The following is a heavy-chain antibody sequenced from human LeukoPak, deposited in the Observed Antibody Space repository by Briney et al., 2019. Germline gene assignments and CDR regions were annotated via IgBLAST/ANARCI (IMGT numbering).Heavy chain of an antibody. Sequence: GGALRLSCAASGFTFSGYWMTWVRPAPGKGLEWVANIKGDESKKYYVDSVKGRFTISRDNSKNTLYLQMNSLRAEDTAVYYCAKADYGDYYFDYWGQGTLVTVSS. D-gene: IGHD4-17*01. CDR3: AKADYGDYYFDY. J-gene: IGHJ4*02. V-gene: IGHV3-7*01. CDR2: IKGDESKK. CDR1: GFTFSGYW.